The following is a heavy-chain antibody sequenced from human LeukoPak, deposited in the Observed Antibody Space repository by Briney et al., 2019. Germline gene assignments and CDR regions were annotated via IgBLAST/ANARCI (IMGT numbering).Heavy chain of an antibody. Sequence: GGSLRLSCTASGFSFSTYSMNWVRQAPGKGLQWVANILASGSPTYYADSVKGRFIISRDNSKNTVYLQMNSLRVEDTAIYYCAKDLRPDGVDNFDHWGQGILVTVSS. D-gene: IGHD2-8*01. V-gene: IGHV3-23*01. CDR3: AKDLRPDGVDNFDH. J-gene: IGHJ4*02. CDR1: GFSFSTYS. CDR2: ILASGSPT.